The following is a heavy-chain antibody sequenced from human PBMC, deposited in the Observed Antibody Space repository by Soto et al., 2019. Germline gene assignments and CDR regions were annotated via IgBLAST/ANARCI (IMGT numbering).Heavy chain of an antibody. V-gene: IGHV3-30*18. CDR2: ISYDGSNK. Sequence: PGGSLRLSCAASGFTFSSYGMHWVRQAPGKGLEWVAVISYDGSNKYYADSVKGRFTISRDNSKNTLYLQMNSLRAEDTAVYYCAKDIIPYEFFGGYDYWGQGTLVTVSS. CDR3: AKDIIPYEFFGGYDY. CDR1: GFTFSSYG. D-gene: IGHD3-3*01. J-gene: IGHJ4*02.